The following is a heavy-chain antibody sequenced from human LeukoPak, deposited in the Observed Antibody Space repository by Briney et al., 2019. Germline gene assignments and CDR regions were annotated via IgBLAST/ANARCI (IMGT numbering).Heavy chain of an antibody. D-gene: IGHD6-19*01. V-gene: IGHV1-18*01. CDR2: ISAYNGNT. Sequence: GASVKVSCKASGYTFTSYGISWVRQAPGQGLEWMGWISAYNGNTNYAQKLQGRVTMTTDTSTSTAYMELRSLRSDDTAVYYCARDRRISQWLLMDYFDYWGQGTLVTVSS. CDR1: GYTFTSYG. J-gene: IGHJ4*02. CDR3: ARDRRISQWLLMDYFDY.